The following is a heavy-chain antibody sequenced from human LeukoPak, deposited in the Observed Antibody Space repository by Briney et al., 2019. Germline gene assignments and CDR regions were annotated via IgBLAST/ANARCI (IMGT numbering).Heavy chain of an antibody. CDR1: GFTFSSYW. CDR3: ARGVILTGYYRYNWFDP. D-gene: IGHD3-9*01. J-gene: IGHJ5*02. Sequence: GGSLRLSCAASGFTFSSYWMHWVRQAPGKGLVWVSRINSDGSSTSYADSVKGRFTISRDDAKNTLYLQMNSLRAEDTAVYYCARGVILTGYYRYNWFDPWGQGTLVTVSS. CDR2: INSDGSST. V-gene: IGHV3-74*01.